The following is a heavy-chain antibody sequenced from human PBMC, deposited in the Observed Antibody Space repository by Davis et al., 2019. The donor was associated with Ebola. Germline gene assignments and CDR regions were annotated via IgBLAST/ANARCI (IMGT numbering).Heavy chain of an antibody. J-gene: IGHJ6*02. CDR2: INHHGIT. Sequence: MPSETLSLTCSISGGSVSSGGYYWSWIRQPPGKGLEWMGEINHHGITSYNPSLKSRVSMSVDTSKKQFSLKVTSVTAADTAVYYCARGLFWSGLDVWGQGTTVTVSS. V-gene: IGHV4-61*08. CDR3: ARGLFWSGLDV. D-gene: IGHD1-1*01. CDR1: GGSVSSGGYY.